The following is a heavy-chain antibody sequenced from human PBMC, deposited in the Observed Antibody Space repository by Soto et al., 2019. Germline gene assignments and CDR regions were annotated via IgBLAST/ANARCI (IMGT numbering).Heavy chain of an antibody. CDR3: AREVWGYSGSYIEY. CDR2: IYYSGST. Sequence: ETLSLTCTVSGGSISSYYWSWIRQPPGKGLEWIGYIYYSGSTNYNPSLKSRVTISVDTSKNQFSLKLSSVTAADTAVYYCAREVWGYSGSYIEYWGQGTLVTVSS. D-gene: IGHD1-26*01. CDR1: GGSISSYY. J-gene: IGHJ4*02. V-gene: IGHV4-59*01.